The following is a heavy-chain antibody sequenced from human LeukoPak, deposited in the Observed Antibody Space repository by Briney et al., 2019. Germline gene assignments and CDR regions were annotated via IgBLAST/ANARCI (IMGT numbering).Heavy chain of an antibody. CDR1: GFTVTSNY. J-gene: IGHJ4*02. V-gene: IGHV3-66*01. D-gene: IGHD4-17*01. CDR2: IYSGGTT. Sequence: GSLRLSWVVSGFTVTSNYMSWVRQAPGKGLEWVSVIYSGGTTNYADSVKGRFTVYRDNSKNTLYLQMNSLRAEDTAVYYCASKLTSGYWGQGTLVTVSS. CDR3: ASKLTSGY.